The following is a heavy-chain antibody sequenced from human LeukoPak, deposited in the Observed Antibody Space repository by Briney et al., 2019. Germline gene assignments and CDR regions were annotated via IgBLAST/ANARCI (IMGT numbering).Heavy chain of an antibody. V-gene: IGHV3-30*07. J-gene: IGHJ3*02. CDR3: ASDRGLCGSGKYIAFAI. D-gene: IGHD3-10*01. CDR1: GFTFNIYA. Sequence: GGSLRLACAASGFTFNIYAMHWVRQAPGKGPEWVAAISFDGTKKYYADSVKGPFTISRDNSKNTLYLQMNTLRAEDTAVYYCASDRGLCGSGKYIAFAIWGQGTMVTVSS. CDR2: ISFDGTKK.